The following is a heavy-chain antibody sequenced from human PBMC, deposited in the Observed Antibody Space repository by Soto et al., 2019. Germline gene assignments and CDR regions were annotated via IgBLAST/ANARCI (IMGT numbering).Heavy chain of an antibody. CDR2: ITTSGSST. J-gene: IGHJ4*02. Sequence: GGSLRLSCAASGFTFSTYAMSWVRQAPGKGLEWVSGITTSGSSTYYADSVKGRFTISRDDSKSTLYLQMNSLRADDTAVYYCAKNIATVIWYYDYWGQGTLVTVSS. CDR1: GFTFSTYA. D-gene: IGHD6-13*01. V-gene: IGHV3-23*01. CDR3: AKNIATVIWYYDY.